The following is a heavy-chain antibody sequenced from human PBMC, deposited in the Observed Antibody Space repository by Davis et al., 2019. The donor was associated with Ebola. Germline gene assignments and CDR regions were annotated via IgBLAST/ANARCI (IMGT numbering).Heavy chain of an antibody. CDR2: ISSSSSTI. Sequence: GESLKISCAASGFIFRSYSMNWVRQAPGKGLEWVSYISSSSSTIHYADSVKGRFTISRDNAKNSLYLQMNSLRAEDTAVYYCARRVDVWGKGTTVTVSS. J-gene: IGHJ6*04. CDR3: ARRVDV. CDR1: GFIFRSYS. V-gene: IGHV3-48*01.